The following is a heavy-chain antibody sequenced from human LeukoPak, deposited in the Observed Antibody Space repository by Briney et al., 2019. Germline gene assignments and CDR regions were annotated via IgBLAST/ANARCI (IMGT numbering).Heavy chain of an antibody. CDR1: GFTVSNNY. CDR3: ARDSDSGYGPFAS. D-gene: IGHD5-12*01. CDR2: IHSGGTK. V-gene: IGHV3-53*01. J-gene: IGHJ4*02. Sequence: PGGSLRLSCAASGFTVSNNYMSWVRQAPGKGLEWVSVIHSGGTKNYADSVPGRFTISSDNSKTTVYLHMNSLRAEDTAVYYCARDSDSGYGPFASWGQGTLVTVSS.